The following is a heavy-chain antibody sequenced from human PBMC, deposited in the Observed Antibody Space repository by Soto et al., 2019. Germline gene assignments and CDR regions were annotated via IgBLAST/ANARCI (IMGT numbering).Heavy chain of an antibody. CDR3: ARDSLGIAVLGTGRSKNNWFDP. CDR1: GGSFSGYY. CDR2: INHSGST. D-gene: IGHD6-19*01. Sequence: QVQLQQWGAGLLKPSETLSLTCAVYGGSFSGYYWSWIRQPPGKGLEWIGEINHSGSTNYNPSLKRRVTISIDTSKNQSSLKLSSVTAADTAIYYCARDSLGIAVLGTGRSKNNWFDPWGQGTLVTVSS. V-gene: IGHV4-34*01. J-gene: IGHJ5*02.